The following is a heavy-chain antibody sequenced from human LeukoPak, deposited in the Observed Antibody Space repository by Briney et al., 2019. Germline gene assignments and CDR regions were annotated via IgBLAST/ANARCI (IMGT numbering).Heavy chain of an antibody. D-gene: IGHD3-3*01. CDR2: ISGSGGST. CDR1: GFTFSSYA. Sequence: QAGGSLRLSCAASGFTFSSYAMSWVRQAPGKGLEWVSAISGSGGSTYYADSVKRRFTISRDNSKNTLYLQMNSLRAEHTAVYYCAKDAARGDFWSGYYTGMLIWGQGTLVTVSS. V-gene: IGHV3-23*01. J-gene: IGHJ4*02. CDR3: AKDAARGDFWSGYYTGMLI.